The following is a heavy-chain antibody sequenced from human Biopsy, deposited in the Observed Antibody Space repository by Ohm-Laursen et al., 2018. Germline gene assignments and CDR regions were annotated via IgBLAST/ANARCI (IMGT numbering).Heavy chain of an antibody. CDR3: VRQGGYFQN. Sequence: SDTLSLTCSVSGGSVGSGTFHWGWIRQPPGKGLEWIGHVYYTGNTNYNPSLKSRVTISMDMSKNQFSLRLSSVTAADTAVYYCVRQGGYFQNWGPGSQVAVSP. CDR1: GGSVGSGTFH. CDR2: VYYTGNT. V-gene: IGHV4-61*01. D-gene: IGHD5-12*01. J-gene: IGHJ1*01.